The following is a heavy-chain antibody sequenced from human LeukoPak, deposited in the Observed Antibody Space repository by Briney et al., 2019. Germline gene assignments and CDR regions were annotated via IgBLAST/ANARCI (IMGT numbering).Heavy chain of an antibody. CDR1: GFTFVDYT. Sequence: GGSLRLSCAASGFTFVDYTMDWVRQAPGKGLEWVSLISWGGVSTYYADSVKGRFTISRDNSKNSLYLQLNSLRTEDTAFYYCAKDGGSGATRPIYFWGQGTLVTVSS. V-gene: IGHV3-43*01. J-gene: IGHJ4*02. CDR3: AKDGGSGATRPIYF. CDR2: ISWGGVST. D-gene: IGHD1-26*01.